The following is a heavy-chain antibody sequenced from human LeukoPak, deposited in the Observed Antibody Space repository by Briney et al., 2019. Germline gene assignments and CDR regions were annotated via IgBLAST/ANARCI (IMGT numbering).Heavy chain of an antibody. V-gene: IGHV3-30-3*01. J-gene: IGHJ4*02. CDR3: ARWEGLAYYFDY. CDR1: GFTFSSYA. D-gene: IGHD1-26*01. CDR2: TSYDGSNK. Sequence: PGKSLRLSCAASGFTFSSYAMHWVRQAPGKGLEWVAVTSYDGSNKYYADSVKGRFTISRDNSKNTLYLQMNSLRAEDTAVYYCARWEGLAYYFDYWGQGTLVTVSS.